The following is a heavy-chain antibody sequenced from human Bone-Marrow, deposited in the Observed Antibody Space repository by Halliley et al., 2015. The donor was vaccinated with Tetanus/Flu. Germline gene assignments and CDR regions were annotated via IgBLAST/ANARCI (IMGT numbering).Heavy chain of an antibody. Sequence: SLRLSCEASGFTFNNAWMSWVRQAPGKGLERVARIKSKTDVGTTDYAAPVKGRFTISRDDSKNTLYLQMNSLKTEDTAVYYCPSPGDYFDSWGQGALVTVSS. CDR1: GFTFNNAW. D-gene: IGHD3-10*01. CDR2: IKSKTDVGTT. J-gene: IGHJ4*02. CDR3: PSPGDYFDS. V-gene: IGHV3-15*01.